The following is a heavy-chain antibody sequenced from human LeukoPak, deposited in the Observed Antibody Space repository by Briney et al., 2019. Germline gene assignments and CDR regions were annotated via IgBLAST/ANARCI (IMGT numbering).Heavy chain of an antibody. V-gene: IGHV4-39*07. D-gene: IGHD4-11*01. J-gene: IGHJ4*02. CDR1: GGSISSSSYY. CDR2: IYYSGST. Sequence: SETLSLTCTVSGGSISSSSYYWGWIRQPPGKGREWIGSIYYSGSTYYNPSLKSRVTISVDTSKNQFSLKLSSVTAADTAVYYCARESTVPTGDYWGQGTLVTVSS. CDR3: ARESTVPTGDY.